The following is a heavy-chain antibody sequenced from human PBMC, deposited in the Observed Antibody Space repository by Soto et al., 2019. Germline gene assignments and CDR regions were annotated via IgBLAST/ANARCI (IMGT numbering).Heavy chain of an antibody. V-gene: IGHV3-23*01. J-gene: IGHJ5*02. CDR1: GFTFSSYA. CDR3: AKNQGVELVPLATVDWFDP. CDR2: ISGSGGST. Sequence: GGSLRLSCAASGFTFSSYAMSWVRQAPGKGLEWVSAISGSGGSTYYADSVKGRFTISRDNSKSTVYLELNNLSAEDTAVYHCAKNQGVELVPLATVDWFDPWGQGSVVTVSS. D-gene: IGHD1-26*01.